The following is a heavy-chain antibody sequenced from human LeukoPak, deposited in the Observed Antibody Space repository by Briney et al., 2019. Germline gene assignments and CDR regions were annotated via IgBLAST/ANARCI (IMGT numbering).Heavy chain of an antibody. CDR1: GGSFSGYY. Sequence: SETLSLTCAVYGGSFSGYYWSWIRQPPGKGLEWIGEINDSGSTNYNPSLKSRVTISVDTSKNQFSLKLSSVTAADTAVYYCALDPYYDSSGYYFDYWGQGTLVTVSS. D-gene: IGHD3-22*01. CDR3: ALDPYYDSSGYYFDY. CDR2: INDSGST. V-gene: IGHV4-34*01. J-gene: IGHJ4*02.